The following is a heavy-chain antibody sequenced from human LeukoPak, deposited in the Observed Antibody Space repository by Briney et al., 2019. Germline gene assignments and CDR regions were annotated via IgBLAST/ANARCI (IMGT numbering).Heavy chain of an antibody. V-gene: IGHV4-39*01. J-gene: IGHJ4*02. CDR2: MYYSGST. CDR3: ARQTAIFGVVITGYYFDY. Sequence: SETLSLTCTVSGGSISSSSYYWGWIRQAPGKGLEWIGSMYYSGSTYYNPSLKSRVTISVDTSKNQFSLKLSSVTAADTAVYYCARQTAIFGVVITGYYFDYWGQGTLVTVSS. D-gene: IGHD3-3*01. CDR1: GGSISSSSYY.